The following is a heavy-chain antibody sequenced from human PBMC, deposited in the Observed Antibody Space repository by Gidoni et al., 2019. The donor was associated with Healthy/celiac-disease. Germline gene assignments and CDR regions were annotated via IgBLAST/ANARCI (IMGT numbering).Heavy chain of an antibody. J-gene: IGHJ6*02. CDR3: ARLPPLDTASRYYYYGMDV. Sequence: QVQLQESGPGLVKPSQTLSLTCPVSGGSISRGGYYWSWIRQHPGKGLEWIGYIYYSGSTYYNPSLKSRVTISVDTSKNQFSLKLSSVTAADTAVYYCARLPPLDTASRYYYYGMDVWGQGTTVTVSS. CDR1: GGSISRGGYY. V-gene: IGHV4-31*03. CDR2: IYYSGST. D-gene: IGHD5-18*01.